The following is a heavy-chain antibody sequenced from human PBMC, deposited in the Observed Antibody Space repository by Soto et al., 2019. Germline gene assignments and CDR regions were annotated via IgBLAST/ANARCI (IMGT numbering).Heavy chain of an antibody. CDR2: IYAGSIT. CDR1: GFSVSSKY. V-gene: IGHV3-53*01. Sequence: GGSLRLSCAVSGFSVSSKYMSWVRQPAGKGLEWVSVIYAGSITFYADSVKGRFTISRDDSKNSLYLQMNSLRAEDTAVYYCARIPYDNSGTIFDYWGQGTLVTVSS. J-gene: IGHJ4*02. CDR3: ARIPYDNSGTIFDY. D-gene: IGHD3-22*01.